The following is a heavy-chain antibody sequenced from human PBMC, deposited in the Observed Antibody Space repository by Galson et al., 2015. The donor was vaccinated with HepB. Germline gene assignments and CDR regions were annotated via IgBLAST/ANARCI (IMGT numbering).Heavy chain of an antibody. D-gene: IGHD3-22*01. CDR2: TYYRSKWYN. CDR3: SRDSFYDNTGYPVPRNFGVDV. J-gene: IGHJ6*02. CDR1: GDSVSSSTAA. V-gene: IGHV6-1*01. Sequence: CAISGDSVSSSTAAWNWIRQSPSRGLEWLGRTYYRSKWYNDYAVSVKSRITITPDTSKTQFSLQLSPVTPDETAVYYCSRDSFYDNTGYPVPRNFGVDVWGQGTTVTVSS.